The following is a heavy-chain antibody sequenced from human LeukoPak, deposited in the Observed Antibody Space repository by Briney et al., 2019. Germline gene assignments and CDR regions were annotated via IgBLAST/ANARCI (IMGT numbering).Heavy chain of an antibody. CDR2: ITASGADA. J-gene: IGHJ4*02. Sequence: PGGSLRLSCAASGFTFSSYAMSWVRQAPGKGLDWVSVITASGADAYYAGSVKGRFTISRDDSKNTVYLQMNSLRADDTAVYYCARYHRGPSYYFPNWGQGTLVTVSS. V-gene: IGHV3-23*01. D-gene: IGHD3-10*01. CDR3: ARYHRGPSYYFPN. CDR1: GFTFSSYA.